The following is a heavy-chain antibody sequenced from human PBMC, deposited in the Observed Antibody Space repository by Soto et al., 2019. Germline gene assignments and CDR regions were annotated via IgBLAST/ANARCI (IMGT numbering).Heavy chain of an antibody. J-gene: IGHJ4*02. D-gene: IGHD6-13*01. CDR3: AKKLATAGANFGLVDY. CDR1: GGSISSYY. Sequence: SETLSLTCTVSGGSISSYYWSWIRQPPGKGLEWIGYIYYSGSTNYNPSLKSRVTISVDTSKNQFSLKLTSVTAADTAIYFCAKKLATAGANFGLVDYWGQGTLVTVSS. CDR2: IYYSGST. V-gene: IGHV4-59*08.